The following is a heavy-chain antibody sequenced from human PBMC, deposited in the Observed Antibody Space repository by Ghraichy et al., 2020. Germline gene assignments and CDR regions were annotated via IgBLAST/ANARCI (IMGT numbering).Heavy chain of an antibody. Sequence: GGSLRLSCAASGFTFNKFAMGWVRQAPGKGLEWVSVIGGSGYSTYYADSVKGRFTISRDNSKNTLYLQLSSLRAEDTAMYYCAKTDSPSCSGTNCFDYWGQGTLVTVSS. J-gene: IGHJ4*02. V-gene: IGHV3-23*01. CDR2: IGGSGYST. D-gene: IGHD2-15*01. CDR1: GFTFNKFA. CDR3: AKTDSPSCSGTNCFDY.